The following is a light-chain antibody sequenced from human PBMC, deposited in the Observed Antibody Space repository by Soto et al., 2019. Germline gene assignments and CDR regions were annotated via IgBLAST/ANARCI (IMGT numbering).Light chain of an antibody. CDR1: SSDVGGYNY. J-gene: IGLJ2*01. V-gene: IGLV2-14*01. Sequence: QSALTQPASVSGSPGQSITISCTGTSSDVGGYNYVSWYQQHPGKAPKLMIYEVSNRPSGVSNRFSGSKSGNTASLTISGLQAEYEADYYCSSHTSSSTSVVFGGGTKLTVL. CDR3: SSHTSSSTSVV. CDR2: EVS.